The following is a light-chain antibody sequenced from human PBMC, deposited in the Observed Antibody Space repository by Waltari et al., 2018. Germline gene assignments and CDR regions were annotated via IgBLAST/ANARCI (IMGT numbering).Light chain of an antibody. CDR2: DAS. Sequence: EIVLTQSPGTLSLSPGERATLSCTAIHIVSRSYLAWYQQKPGQAPRLLIYDASSRATGIPDRFSGSGSGTDFTLTISRLEPEDFAVYYCQQYSNSPITFGQGTRLEIK. CDR1: HIVSRSY. CDR3: QQYSNSPIT. V-gene: IGKV3-20*01. J-gene: IGKJ5*01.